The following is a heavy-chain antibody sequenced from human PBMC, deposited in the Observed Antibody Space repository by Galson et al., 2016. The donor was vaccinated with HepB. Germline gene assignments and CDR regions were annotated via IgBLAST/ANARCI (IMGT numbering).Heavy chain of an antibody. V-gene: IGHV3-11*01. CDR3: ARVGGASYYEWLY. CDR1: GFTFSDYY. Sequence: SLRLSCAVSGFTFSDYYMTWIRQAPGKGLEWVSYISSSGSPVYYADSVKGRFTISRDNAKNSLYLRMNSQRADDTAIDYCARVGGASYYEWLYWGQGTLVTVSS. D-gene: IGHD1-26*01. CDR2: ISSSGSPV. J-gene: IGHJ4*02.